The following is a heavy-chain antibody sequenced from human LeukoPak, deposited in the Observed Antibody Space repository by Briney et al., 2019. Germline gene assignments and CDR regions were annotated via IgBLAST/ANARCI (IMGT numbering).Heavy chain of an antibody. CDR3: ARGELLLDAFDI. Sequence: SETLSLTCAVYGGSSSGYYWSWIRQPPGKGLEWIGSIYHSGSSYYNPSLNSRVTISVDTSKNQFSLKLSSVTAADTAVYYCARGELLLDAFDIWSQGTMVTVSS. V-gene: IGHV4-34*01. CDR1: GGSSSGYY. CDR2: IYHSGSS. D-gene: IGHD1-26*01. J-gene: IGHJ3*02.